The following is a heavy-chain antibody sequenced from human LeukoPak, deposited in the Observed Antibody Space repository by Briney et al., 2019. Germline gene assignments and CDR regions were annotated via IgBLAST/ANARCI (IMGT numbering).Heavy chain of an antibody. CDR3: ARDYADYVGYFFFDY. V-gene: IGHV3-23*01. D-gene: IGHD4-17*01. CDR1: GFTFNNYA. Sequence: PGGSLRLSCAASGFTFNNYAMNWVCQAPGKGLEWVSSIRGGGETTYYADSAKGRFTISRGNSQNTLYLQMNSLRAEDTAVYYCARDYADYVGYFFFDYWGQGTLVTVSS. CDR2: IRGGGETT. J-gene: IGHJ4*02.